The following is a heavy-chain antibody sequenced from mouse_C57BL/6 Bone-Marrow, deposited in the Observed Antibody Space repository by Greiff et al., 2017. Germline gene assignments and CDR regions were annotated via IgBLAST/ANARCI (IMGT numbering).Heavy chain of an antibody. J-gene: IGHJ1*03. CDR1: GFTFSSYG. CDR2: ISSGGSYT. CDR3: ARRWDGYWYFDV. D-gene: IGHD4-1*01. V-gene: IGHV5-6*02. Sequence: EVKLVESGGDLVKPGGSLKLSCAASGFTFSSYGMSWVRQTPDKRLEWVATISSGGSYTYYPDSVKGRFTISRDNAKNTLYLQMSSLKSEDTAMYYCARRWDGYWYFDVWGTGTTVTVSS.